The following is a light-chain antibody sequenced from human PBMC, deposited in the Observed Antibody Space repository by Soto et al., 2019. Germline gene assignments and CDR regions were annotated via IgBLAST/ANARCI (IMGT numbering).Light chain of an antibody. CDR1: QTVASPY. V-gene: IGKV3-20*01. J-gene: IGKJ2*01. CDR3: QQYDNSVYT. CDR2: GTS. Sequence: EIVLTQSPGTLSLSPGERATLSCRISQTVASPYLAWYQQRVGQAPRLLMYGTSTRATGVPDRFSGSGSGTDFTLTINRLEPEDSAVYYCQQYDNSVYTFGQGTKLEIK.